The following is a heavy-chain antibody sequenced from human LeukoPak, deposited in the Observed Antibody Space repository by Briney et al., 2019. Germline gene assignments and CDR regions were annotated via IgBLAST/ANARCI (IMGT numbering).Heavy chain of an antibody. CDR1: GGSISSSSYY. V-gene: IGHV4-39*07. Sequence: TSETLSLTCTVSGGSISSSSYYRGWIRQPPGKGLEWIGSIYYSGSTYYNPSLKSRVTISVDTSKNQFSLNLNSVTAADTAVYYCARTFGSGWYVADYWGQGTLVTVSS. CDR3: ARTFGSGWYVADY. D-gene: IGHD6-19*01. J-gene: IGHJ4*02. CDR2: IYYSGST.